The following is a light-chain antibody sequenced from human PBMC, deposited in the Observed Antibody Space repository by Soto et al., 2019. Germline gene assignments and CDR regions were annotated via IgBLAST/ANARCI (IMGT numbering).Light chain of an antibody. V-gene: IGLV2-14*01. J-gene: IGLJ3*02. CDR1: RSDDGGYKY. Sequence: QSALTQPASVSGSPGQSITISCTGTRSDDGGYKYVSWYQQYPGKAPKLMIYEVSNRPSGVSNRFSGSKSGDTASLTISGLQAEDEADYYCSSYTITSTWVFGGGTKLTVL. CDR3: SSYTITSTWV. CDR2: EVS.